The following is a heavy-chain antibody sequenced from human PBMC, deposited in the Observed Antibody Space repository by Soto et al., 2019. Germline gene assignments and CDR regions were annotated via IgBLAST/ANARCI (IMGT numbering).Heavy chain of an antibody. CDR2: INHSGST. CDR3: ARGLPAAGRRWRLYRPLGMDV. Sequence: SETLSLTCAVYGGSFSGYYWSWIRQPPGKGLEWIGEINHSGSTNYNPSPKSRVTISVDTSKNQFSLKLSSVTAADTAVYYCARGLPAAGRRWRLYRPLGMDVWGQGTTVTVSS. D-gene: IGHD6-13*01. J-gene: IGHJ6*02. V-gene: IGHV4-34*01. CDR1: GGSFSGYY.